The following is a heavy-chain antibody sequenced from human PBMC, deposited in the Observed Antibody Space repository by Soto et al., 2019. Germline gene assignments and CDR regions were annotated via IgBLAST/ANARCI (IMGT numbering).Heavy chain of an antibody. J-gene: IGHJ6*02. CDR1: GGSFSGYY. D-gene: IGHD3-3*01. V-gene: IGHV4-34*01. CDR2: INHSGST. Sequence: PSETLSLTCAVYGGSFSGYYWSWIRQPPGKGLEWIGEINHSGSTNYNPSLKSRVTISVDTSKNQFSLKLSSVTAADTAVYYCARVKYYDFWSGPYYYGMDVWGQGTTVTVSS. CDR3: ARVKYYDFWSGPYYYGMDV.